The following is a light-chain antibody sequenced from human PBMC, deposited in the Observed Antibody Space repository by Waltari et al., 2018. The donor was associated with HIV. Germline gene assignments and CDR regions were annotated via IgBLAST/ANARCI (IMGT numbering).Light chain of an antibody. V-gene: IGLV2-8*01. CDR3: NSFAGIKNFVV. CDR1: RSDRGGYYY. CDR2: EVT. Sequence: QSAPTQPPPPSGFPGQAVTLPLTGTRSDRGGYYYVPWYQQHPGKAPKLIIYEVTRRPSGVPDRFSASKSGNTASLTVSGLQPEDEADYYCNSFAGIKNFVVFGGGTKLTVL. J-gene: IGLJ2*01.